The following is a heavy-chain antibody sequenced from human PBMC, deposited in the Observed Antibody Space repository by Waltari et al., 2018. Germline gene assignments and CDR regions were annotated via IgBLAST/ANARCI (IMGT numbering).Heavy chain of an antibody. CDR1: GFTFSSYW. J-gene: IGHJ4*02. V-gene: IGHV3-7*01. CDR2: IKQDGSEK. Sequence: EVQLVESGGGLVQPGGSLRLSCAASGFTFSSYWMSWVRQAPGKGLEWVANIKQDGSEKYYVDSVKGRFTISRDNAKNSLYLQINSLRVEDTAVYYCARYSSSWYQKGFDCWGQGTLVTVSS. CDR3: ARYSSSWYQKGFDC. D-gene: IGHD6-13*01.